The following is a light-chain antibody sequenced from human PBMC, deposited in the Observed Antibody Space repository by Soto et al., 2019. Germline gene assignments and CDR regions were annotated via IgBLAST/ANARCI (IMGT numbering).Light chain of an antibody. Sequence: DVQMTQSPSTLTESVGDRVTTTCRASQGIRNDLGWYQQRPGKAPKRLIYDASSLQSGVPSRFSGSGSGTDFTLTISSLQPEDFATYYCQQSYSTPWTFGQGTKVDIK. V-gene: IGKV1-39*01. CDR2: DAS. CDR3: QQSYSTPWT. CDR1: QGIRND. J-gene: IGKJ1*01.